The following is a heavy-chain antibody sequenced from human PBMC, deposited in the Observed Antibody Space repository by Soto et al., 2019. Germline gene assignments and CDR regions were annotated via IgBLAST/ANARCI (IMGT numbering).Heavy chain of an antibody. Sequence: EVQLVESGGGLVQPGGSLRLSCAASGFTFSDYDMHWVRQVTGEGLEWVSAIGTAGDPYYPGSVKGRFTISRENAKNSLFLQMNSLRVGDTAVYYCARGRVTGFDYWGQGTLVTVSS. CDR3: ARGRVTGFDY. CDR2: IGTAGDP. V-gene: IGHV3-13*05. CDR1: GFTFSDYD. J-gene: IGHJ4*02.